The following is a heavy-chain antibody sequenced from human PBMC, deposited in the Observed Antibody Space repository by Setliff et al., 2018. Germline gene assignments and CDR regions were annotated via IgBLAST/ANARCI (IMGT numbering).Heavy chain of an antibody. Sequence: SETLSLTCTVSGASISANHYWGWIRQTPGKGLEWIGSISYGGNTYYDPSLKSRVTIFADTSRNQFSVRLNSVTAADTAVYYCAKDQGTGYCSGGSCYLFEHWGQGVQVTVSS. CDR2: ISYGGNT. CDR1: GASISANHY. V-gene: IGHV4-39*02. J-gene: IGHJ4*02. D-gene: IGHD2-15*01. CDR3: AKDQGTGYCSGGSCYLFEH.